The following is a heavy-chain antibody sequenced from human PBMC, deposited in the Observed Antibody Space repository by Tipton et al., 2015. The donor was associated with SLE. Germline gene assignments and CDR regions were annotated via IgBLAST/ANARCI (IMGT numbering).Heavy chain of an antibody. CDR3: ARDPKY. J-gene: IGHJ4*02. CDR1: GGSISESTYS. Sequence: TLSLTCTVSGGSISESTYSWDWIRQAPGKGLEWIGSMCFSGNTYYNPFLRSRVTISADTSKNQFSLKLTSVTPADTAVYYCARDPKYWGQGTLVIVSS. CDR2: MCFSGNT. V-gene: IGHV4-39*07.